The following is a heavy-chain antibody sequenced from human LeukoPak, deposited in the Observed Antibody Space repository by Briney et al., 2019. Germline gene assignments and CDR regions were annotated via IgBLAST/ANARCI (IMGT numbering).Heavy chain of an antibody. CDR1: GLTFSDYY. CDR2: ISSGGYDI. V-gene: IGHV3-11*01. D-gene: IGHD2-15*01. CDR3: ARDPSGATGGYDY. J-gene: IGHJ4*02. Sequence: GGSLRLSCAVSGLTFSDYYMSRIRQAPGKGLEWVSSISSGGYDIHYADSVRGRFTISRDNAKNSLYLQMNSLRTEDTAVYYCARDPSGATGGYDYWGQGTLVTVSS.